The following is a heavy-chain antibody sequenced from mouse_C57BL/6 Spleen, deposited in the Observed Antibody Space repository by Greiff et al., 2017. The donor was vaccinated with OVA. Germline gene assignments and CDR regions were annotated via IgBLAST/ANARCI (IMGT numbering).Heavy chain of an antibody. V-gene: IGHV1-26*01. CDR1: GYTFTDYY. CDR2: INPNNGGT. Sequence: VQLQQSGPELVKPGASVKISCKASGYTFTDYYMNWVKQSHGKSLEWIGDINPNNGGTSYNQKFKGKATLTVDKSSSTAYMELRSLTSEDSAVYYCARGYYSNYWYFDVWGTGTTVTVSS. D-gene: IGHD2-5*01. J-gene: IGHJ1*03. CDR3: ARGYYSNYWYFDV.